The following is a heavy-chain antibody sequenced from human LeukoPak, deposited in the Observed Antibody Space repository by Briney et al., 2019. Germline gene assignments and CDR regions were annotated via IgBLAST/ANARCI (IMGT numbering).Heavy chain of an antibody. CDR1: GYSFTSYW. CDR2: IYPGDSDT. Sequence: GESLKISCKGFGYSFTSYWIGWVRQMPGKGLEWMGIIYPGDSDTRYSPSFQGQVTISADKSFSTAYLQWSSLKASDTAMYYCARHNPDVTSDAFDIWGQGTMVTVSS. V-gene: IGHV5-51*01. D-gene: IGHD1-14*01. J-gene: IGHJ3*02. CDR3: ARHNPDVTSDAFDI.